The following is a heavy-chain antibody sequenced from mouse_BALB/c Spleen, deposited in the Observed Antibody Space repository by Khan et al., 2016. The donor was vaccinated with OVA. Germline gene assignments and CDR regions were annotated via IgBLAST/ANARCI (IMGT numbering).Heavy chain of an antibody. CDR1: GYTFSSYW. Sequence: VQLQESGAELMKPGASVKIACKATGYTFSSYWIEWVKQRPGHGLEWIGEILPGRGITNYNEKFKGKATFTAETSSNTAYMQLSSLTSEDSAVYYCASGAGTTYGMDYWGQGTSVTVSS. CDR3: ASGAGTTYGMDY. CDR2: ILPGRGIT. D-gene: IGHD2-12*01. J-gene: IGHJ4*01. V-gene: IGHV1-9*01.